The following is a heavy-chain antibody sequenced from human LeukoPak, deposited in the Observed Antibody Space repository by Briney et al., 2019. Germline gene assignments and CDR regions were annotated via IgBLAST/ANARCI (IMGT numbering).Heavy chain of an antibody. D-gene: IGHD6-19*01. J-gene: IGHJ1*01. CDR2: INHSGST. CDR3: ARGQAVAGVQYFQH. V-gene: IGHV4-34*01. Sequence: KTSETLPLTCAVYGGSFSGYYWSWIRQPPGKGLEWIGEINHSGSTNYNPSLKSRVTISVDTSKNQFSLKLSSVTAADTAVYYCARGQAVAGVQYFQHWGQGTLVTVSS. CDR1: GGSFSGYY.